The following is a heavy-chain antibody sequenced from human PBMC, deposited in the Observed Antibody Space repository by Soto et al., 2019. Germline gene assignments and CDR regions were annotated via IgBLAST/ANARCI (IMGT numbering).Heavy chain of an antibody. Sequence: QVQLVQSGAEVKKPGASVKVSCKASGYTFTSYGISWVRQAPGQGLEWMGWISAYNGNTNYAQKLQGRVTMTTDTSTSTDYMEMRGLRSDDTAVYYCARDNDDYDFWTESRFDPWGQGTLVTVSS. CDR3: ARDNDDYDFWTESRFDP. D-gene: IGHD3-3*01. CDR1: GYTFTSYG. CDR2: ISAYNGNT. V-gene: IGHV1-18*01. J-gene: IGHJ5*02.